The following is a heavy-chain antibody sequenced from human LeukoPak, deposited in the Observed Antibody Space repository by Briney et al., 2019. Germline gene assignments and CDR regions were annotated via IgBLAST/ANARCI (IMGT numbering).Heavy chain of an antibody. J-gene: IGHJ4*02. CDR1: GGSISSYY. CDR3: ARGRYDFWSGYKGEYFDY. V-gene: IGHV4-59*01. CDR2: IYYSGST. D-gene: IGHD3-3*01. Sequence: SETLSLTCTVSGGSISSYYWSWIRQPPGKGLEWIGYIYYSGSTNYNPSLKSRVTMSVDTSKNQFSLKLSSVTAADTAVYYCARGRYDFWSGYKGEYFDYWGQGTLVTVSS.